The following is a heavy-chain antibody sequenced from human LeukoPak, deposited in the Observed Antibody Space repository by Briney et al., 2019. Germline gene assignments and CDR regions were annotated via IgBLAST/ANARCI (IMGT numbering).Heavy chain of an antibody. CDR3: AKGGYSYGSVDY. CDR2: ISFDGRNN. V-gene: IGHV3-30*01. CDR1: GFTFNSYA. J-gene: IGHJ4*02. D-gene: IGHD5-18*01. Sequence: PGGSLRLSCAASGFTFNSYAMHWVCQAPGKGLEWVSVISFDGRNNYYAESVKGGFTISRDNSKNTLYLQMNSLRAEDTAVYYCAKGGYSYGSVDYWGQGILVTVSS.